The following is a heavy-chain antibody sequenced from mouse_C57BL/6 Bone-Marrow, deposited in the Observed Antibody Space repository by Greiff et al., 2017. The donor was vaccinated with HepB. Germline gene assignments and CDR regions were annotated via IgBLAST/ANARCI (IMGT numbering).Heavy chain of an antibody. D-gene: IGHD2-1*01. CDR1: GFTFTDYY. CDR3: ARSLHY. J-gene: IGHJ2*01. CDR2: IRNKAHGYTT. V-gene: IGHV7-3*01. Sequence: EVKLMESGGGLVQPGGSLSLSCAASGFTFTDYYMSWVRQPPGKALEWLGFIRNKAHGYTTEYSASVKGRFTISRDNSQSILYLQMNALRAEDSATYYCARSLHYWGQGTTLTVSS.